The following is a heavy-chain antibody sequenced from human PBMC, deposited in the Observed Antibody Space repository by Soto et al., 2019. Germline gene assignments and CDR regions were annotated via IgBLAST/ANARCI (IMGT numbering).Heavy chain of an antibody. CDR3: ARGYRLPPSGGFAP. Sequence: ASVKVSCKASGYTFTSYAMHWVRQAPGQRLEWMGWINAGNGNTKYSQKFQGRVTITRDTSTSTAYMELSSLRSEDTAVYYCARGYRLPPSGGFAPWGQGTLVTVSS. V-gene: IGHV1-3*01. CDR1: GYTFTSYA. D-gene: IGHD4-17*01. CDR2: INAGNGNT. J-gene: IGHJ5*02.